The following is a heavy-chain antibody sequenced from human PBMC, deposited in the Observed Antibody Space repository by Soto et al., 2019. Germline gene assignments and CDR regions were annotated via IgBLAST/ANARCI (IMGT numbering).Heavy chain of an antibody. CDR1: GGSFSGYY. V-gene: IGHV4-34*01. Sequence: SETLSLTCAVDGGSFSGYYWSWIRQPPGKGLEWIGEINHSGSTNYNPSLKSRVTISVDTSKNQFSLKLSSVTAADTAVYYCARSLLSGAFDIWGQGTMVTVSS. CDR3: ARSLLSGAFDI. D-gene: IGHD3-10*02. CDR2: INHSGST. J-gene: IGHJ3*02.